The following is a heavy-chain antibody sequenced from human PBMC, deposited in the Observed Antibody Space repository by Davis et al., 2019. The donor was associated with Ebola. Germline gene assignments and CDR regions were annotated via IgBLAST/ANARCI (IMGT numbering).Heavy chain of an antibody. CDR1: GYTFTSYG. CDR3: ARTSIGGTTTTASDI. J-gene: IGHJ3*02. V-gene: IGHV1-18*01. CDR2: ISGYEDNR. D-gene: IGHD1-26*01. Sequence: ASVKVSCKASGYTFTSYGISWVRQAPGQGLEWMGWISGYEDNRNYAPRFQGRITLTKDRATSTVYMELRSLTSDDTAVYFCARTSIGGTTTTASDIWGQGTMVTVSS.